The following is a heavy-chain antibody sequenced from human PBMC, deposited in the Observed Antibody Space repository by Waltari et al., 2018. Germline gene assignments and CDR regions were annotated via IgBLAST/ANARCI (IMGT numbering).Heavy chain of an antibody. CDR1: GFTFSSYS. CDR3: ARDSGYDFWSGYFRPYYYGMDV. J-gene: IGHJ6*02. D-gene: IGHD3-3*01. V-gene: IGHV3-21*01. CDR2: ISSSSSYI. Sequence: EVQLVESGGGLVKPGGSLRLSCAASGFTFSSYSMNWVRQAPGKGLEWVSSISSSSSYIYYADSVKGRFTISRDNAKNSLYLQMNSLGAEDTAVYYCARDSGYDFWSGYFRPYYYGMDVWGQGTTVTVSS.